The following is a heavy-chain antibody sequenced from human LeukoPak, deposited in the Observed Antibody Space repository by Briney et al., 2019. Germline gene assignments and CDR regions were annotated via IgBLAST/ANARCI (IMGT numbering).Heavy chain of an antibody. Sequence: GGSLRLSCAASGFTVSSNYMSWVRQAPGKGLEWVSVIYSGGSTYYADSVKGRFTISRDNSKNTLYLQLNSLRGEDTAVYYCAKVSAWAMVGATYFDYWGQGTLVTVSS. CDR2: IYSGGST. CDR1: GFTVSSNY. V-gene: IGHV3-53*01. D-gene: IGHD1-26*01. CDR3: AKVSAWAMVGATYFDY. J-gene: IGHJ4*02.